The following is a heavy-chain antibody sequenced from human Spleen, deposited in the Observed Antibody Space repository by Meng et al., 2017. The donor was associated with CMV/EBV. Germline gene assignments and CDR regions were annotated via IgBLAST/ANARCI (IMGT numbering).Heavy chain of an antibody. CDR3: ARAPSGTIVAPVSAAYFDY. Sequence: SVKVSCKASGGTFSSYTISWVRQAPGQGLEWMGRIIPILGIANYAQKFQGRVTITADKSTSTAYMELSSLRSEDTAVYYCARAPSGTIVAPVSAAYFDYWGQGTLVTVSS. D-gene: IGHD5-12*01. CDR2: IIPILGIA. V-gene: IGHV1-69*02. J-gene: IGHJ4*02. CDR1: GGTFSSYT.